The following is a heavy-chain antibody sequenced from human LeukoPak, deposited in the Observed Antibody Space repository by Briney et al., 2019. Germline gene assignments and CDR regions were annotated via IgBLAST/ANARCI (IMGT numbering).Heavy chain of an antibody. Sequence: ASVKVSCKASGYTFTSYGISWVRQAPGQGLEWMGWISAYNGNTNYAQKLQGRVTITADESTSTAYMELSSLRSEDTAVYYCARGQMGYDSSGYYYSGVFDYWGQGTLVTVSS. CDR2: ISAYNGNT. D-gene: IGHD3-22*01. V-gene: IGHV1-18*01. J-gene: IGHJ4*02. CDR3: ARGQMGYDSSGYYYSGVFDY. CDR1: GYTFTSYG.